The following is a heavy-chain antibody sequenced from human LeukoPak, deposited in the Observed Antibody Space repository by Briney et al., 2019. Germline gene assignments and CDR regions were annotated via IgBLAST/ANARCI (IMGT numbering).Heavy chain of an antibody. CDR1: GGSFSGYY. D-gene: IGHD2-15*01. J-gene: IGHJ4*02. V-gene: IGHV4-34*01. Sequence: SETLSLTCAVYGGSFSGYYWSWIRQPPGKGLEWIGEINHSGSTNYNPSLKSRVTISVDTSKNKFSLKLSSVTAADTAVYYCARYWILAYFDYWGQGTLVTVSS. CDR2: INHSGST. CDR3: ARYWILAYFDY.